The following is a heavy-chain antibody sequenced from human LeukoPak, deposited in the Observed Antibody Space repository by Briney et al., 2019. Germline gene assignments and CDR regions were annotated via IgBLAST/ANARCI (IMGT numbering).Heavy chain of an antibody. D-gene: IGHD3-10*01. CDR2: INHSGST. V-gene: IGHV4-34*01. Sequence: SETLSLTCAVYGGSFSGYYWSWIRQPPGKGLEWIGEINHSGSTNYNPSLKSRVTISVDTSKNQFSLKLSSVTAADTAVYYCGRSITMVRGVKGRYNWFDPWGQGTLVSVSS. CDR1: GGSFSGYY. CDR3: GRSITMVRGVKGRYNWFDP. J-gene: IGHJ5*02.